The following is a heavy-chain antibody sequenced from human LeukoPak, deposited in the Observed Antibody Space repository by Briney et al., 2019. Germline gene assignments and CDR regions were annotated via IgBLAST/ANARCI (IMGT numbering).Heavy chain of an antibody. CDR1: GGSISSSSYY. J-gene: IGHJ3*02. V-gene: IGHV4-61*05. D-gene: IGHD3-22*01. CDR2: IYYSGST. CDR3: ATWYYDSSGYYFVGAFDI. Sequence: PSETLSLTCTVSGGSISSSSYYWGWIRQPPGKGLEWIGYIYYSGSTNYNPSLKSRVTISVDTSKNQFSLKLSSVTAADTAVYYCATWYYDSSGYYFVGAFDIWGQGTMVTVSS.